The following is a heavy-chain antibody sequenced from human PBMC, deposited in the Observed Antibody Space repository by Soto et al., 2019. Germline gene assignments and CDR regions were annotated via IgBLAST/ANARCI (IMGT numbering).Heavy chain of an antibody. CDR1: GGPIRSYY. V-gene: IGHV4-59*01. CDR2: IAYTGIT. Sequence: QVQLQESGPGLLKPSETLSLTCSVSGGPIRSYYLSWVRQAPGKGLEWIAYIAYTGITGYNPSLRSRVTVSGDPSQNLFSLKMTSVTAADTAVYYCAREGFSGYEALDYWGQGILVTVSS. CDR3: AREGFSGYEALDY. J-gene: IGHJ4*02. D-gene: IGHD5-12*01.